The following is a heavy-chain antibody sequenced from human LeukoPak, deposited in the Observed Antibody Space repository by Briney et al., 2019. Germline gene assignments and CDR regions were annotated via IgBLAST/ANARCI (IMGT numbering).Heavy chain of an antibody. J-gene: IGHJ6*02. D-gene: IGHD2-2*01. CDR3: ARDTSSDGMDV. V-gene: IGHV3-53*04. CDR2: IYSGGST. Sequence: PGGSLRLSCAASGFTVSSNYVSWVRQAPGKGLGWVSVIYSGGSTYYADSVMGRFTISRHNSKNTLYLQMNSLRAEDTAVYYCARDTSSDGMDVWGQGTTVTVSS. CDR1: GFTVSSNY.